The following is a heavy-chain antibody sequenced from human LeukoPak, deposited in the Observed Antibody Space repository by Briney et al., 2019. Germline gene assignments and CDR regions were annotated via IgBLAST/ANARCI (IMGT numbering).Heavy chain of an antibody. V-gene: IGHV4-4*07. CDR1: GGSISSYY. CDR2: IYTSGST. CDR3: ARTYYDFWSGYYPYYYYYYMDV. J-gene: IGHJ6*03. D-gene: IGHD3-3*01. Sequence: SETLSLTCTVSGGSISSYYWSWIRQPPGKGLEWIGRIYTSGSTNYNPSLKSRVTMSVDTSKNQFSLKLSSVTAADTAVYYCARTYYDFWSGYYPYYYYYYMDVWGKGTTVTVSS.